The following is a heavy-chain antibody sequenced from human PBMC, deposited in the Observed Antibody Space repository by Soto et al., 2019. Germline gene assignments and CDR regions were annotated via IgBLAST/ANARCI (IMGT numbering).Heavy chain of an antibody. J-gene: IGHJ6*02. V-gene: IGHV3-9*01. D-gene: IGHD3-10*01. CDR3: AKDRGSGSYAANYYYYGMDV. Sequence: GGSLRLSCAASGFTFDDYAMHWVRQAPGKGLEWVSGINWNSGSIGYADSVKGRFIISRDNAKTSLYLQMNSLRAEDTALYYCAKDRGSGSYAANYYYYGMDVWGQGTTVTVSS. CDR1: GFTFDDYA. CDR2: INWNSGSI.